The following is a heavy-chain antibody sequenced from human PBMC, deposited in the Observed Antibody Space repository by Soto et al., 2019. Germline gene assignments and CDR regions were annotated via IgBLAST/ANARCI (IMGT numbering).Heavy chain of an antibody. CDR3: VRLIGNSWLDA. Sequence: QVQLQQSGPGLVKPSQTLSLTCAISGDSVSSNSAVWNWIRQSPSRGLEWLGRTYYRSKWYIDYAVGVGGGXTXGXGIAGGQVGRHLNSVTPDDTAVSYCVRLIGNSWLDAWGQGTLVTVSS. D-gene: IGHD2-8*01. CDR2: TYYRSKWYI. CDR1: GDSVSSNSAV. J-gene: IGHJ5*02. V-gene: IGHV6-1*01.